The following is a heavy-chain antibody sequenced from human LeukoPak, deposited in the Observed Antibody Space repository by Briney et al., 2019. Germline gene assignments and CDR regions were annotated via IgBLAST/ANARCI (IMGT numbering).Heavy chain of an antibody. Sequence: GGSLRLSCAASGFTFSSYAMTWVRQAPGKGLEWASAISGSGGSTYYADSVKGRFSISRDSSKNTLYLQMNSLRAEDTAVYYCAKAPPDSYYYYYGMDVWGQGTTVTVSS. J-gene: IGHJ6*02. V-gene: IGHV3-23*01. CDR2: ISGSGGST. D-gene: IGHD5-18*01. CDR1: GFTFSSYA. CDR3: AKAPPDSYYYYYGMDV.